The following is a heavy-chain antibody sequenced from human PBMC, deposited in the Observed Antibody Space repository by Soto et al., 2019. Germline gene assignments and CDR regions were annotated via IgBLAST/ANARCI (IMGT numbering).Heavy chain of an antibody. CDR3: AVDIVGTGSY. D-gene: IGHD5-12*01. J-gene: IGHJ4*02. Sequence: EVQLVGSGGGLVQPGGSLRLSCAASEFRFSDHSVDWVRQAPGKGLEWIGRTRNNPNTYTTEYAASVKGRFIVSRDDSKSSLYLQMNSLKTEDTAVYYCAVDIVGTGSYWGQGTLVTVSS. CDR2: TRNNPNTYTT. CDR1: EFRFSDHS. V-gene: IGHV3-72*01.